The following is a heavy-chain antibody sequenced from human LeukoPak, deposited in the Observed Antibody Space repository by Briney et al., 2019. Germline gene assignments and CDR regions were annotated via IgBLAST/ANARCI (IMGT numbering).Heavy chain of an antibody. CDR1: GLTFSNYW. CDR3: ARDGFGTGSN. Sequence: GGSLRLSCAASGLTFSNYWMDWVRQAPGKGLEWVANVKQDGSEKNYVDSVKGRFIISRDNAKNSLYLEMNTLRADDTAVYYCARDGFGTGSNWGQGTLVTVSS. J-gene: IGHJ4*02. CDR2: VKQDGSEK. D-gene: IGHD3-16*01. V-gene: IGHV3-7*03.